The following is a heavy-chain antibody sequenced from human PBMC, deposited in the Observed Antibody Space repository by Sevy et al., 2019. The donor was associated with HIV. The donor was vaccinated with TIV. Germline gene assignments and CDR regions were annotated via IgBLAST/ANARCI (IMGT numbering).Heavy chain of an antibody. V-gene: IGHV3-30*04. CDR2: ISYDVSRT. J-gene: IGHJ5*01. CDR3: TRVRGLLGWFDS. D-gene: IGHD3-10*01. Sequence: GGSLKISCAASGFTFSDYTIHWVRQAPGKGLEWVAVISYDVSRTSYADSVKGRFTISRDNSKNTLFLQMNSLRVEDTAVYYCTRVRGLLGWFDSWGQGTLVTVSS. CDR1: GFTFSDYT.